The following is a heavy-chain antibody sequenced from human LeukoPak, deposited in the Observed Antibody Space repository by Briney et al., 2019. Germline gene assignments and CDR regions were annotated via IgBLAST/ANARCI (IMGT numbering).Heavy chain of an antibody. CDR1: GFTFSSYS. CDR2: ISSSSSYI. J-gene: IGHJ1*01. V-gene: IGHV3-21*01. Sequence: PGGSLRLSCAASGFTFSSYSMNWVRQAPGKGLEWVSSISSSSSYIYYADSVKGRFTISRDNAKNPLYLQMNSLRAEDTAVYYCAREYCSGGSCYNLRYFQHWGQGTLVTVSS. D-gene: IGHD2-15*01. CDR3: AREYCSGGSCYNLRYFQH.